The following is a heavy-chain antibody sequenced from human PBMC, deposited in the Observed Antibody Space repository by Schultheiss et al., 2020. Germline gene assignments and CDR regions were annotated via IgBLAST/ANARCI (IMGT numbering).Heavy chain of an antibody. Sequence: GGSLRLSCAASGFTFSSYSMNWVRQAPGKGLEWVSAISGSGGSTYYADSVKGRFTISRDNSKNTLYLQMNSLRAEDTAVYYCAKGLYGSGSYYNAPFDYWGQGSLVTVSS. V-gene: IGHV3-23*01. CDR2: ISGSGGST. CDR1: GFTFSSYS. D-gene: IGHD3-10*01. CDR3: AKGLYGSGSYYNAPFDY. J-gene: IGHJ4*02.